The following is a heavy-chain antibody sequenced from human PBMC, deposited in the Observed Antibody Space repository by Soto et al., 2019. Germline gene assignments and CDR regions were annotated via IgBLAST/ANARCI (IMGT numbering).Heavy chain of an antibody. D-gene: IGHD3-9*01. CDR3: ARAGLDILTGYYDDT. V-gene: IGHV4-34*01. Sequence: SETLSLTCAVYGGSFSGYYRSWIRQPPGKGLEWIGEINHSGSTNYNPSLKSRVTISVDTSKNQFSLKLSSVTAADTAVYYCARAGLDILTGYYDDTWGQGTLVTVSS. CDR2: INHSGST. CDR1: GGSFSGYY. J-gene: IGHJ5*02.